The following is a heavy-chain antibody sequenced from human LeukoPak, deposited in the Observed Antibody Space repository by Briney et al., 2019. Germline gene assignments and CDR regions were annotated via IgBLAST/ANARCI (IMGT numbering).Heavy chain of an antibody. CDR3: AKDIGRFPNALDI. CDR1: GCTFADYA. V-gene: IGHV3-9*01. J-gene: IGHJ3*02. CDR2: IRWNSGSI. Sequence: GGSLRLCWAAGGCTFADYARHWGRQAPGKGPWLGSGIRWNSGSIGYADSVKGRFTISRDNAKNSLYLQMNSLRAEDTALYYCAKDIGRFPNALDIWGQGTMVTVSS. D-gene: IGHD2-21*01.